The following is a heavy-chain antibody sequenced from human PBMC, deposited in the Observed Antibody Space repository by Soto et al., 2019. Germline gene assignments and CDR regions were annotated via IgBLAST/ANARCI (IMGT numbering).Heavy chain of an antibody. CDR2: ISSSSSYI. V-gene: IGHV3-21*01. Sequence: EVQLVESGGGLVKPGGSLRLSCAASGFTFSSYSMNWVRQAPGKGLEWVSSISSSSSYIYYADSVKGRFTISRDNAKNSLYLQMNSLRAEDTAVYYCVRAGEYCGGDCYVSTNWFDPWGQGTLVTVSS. CDR3: VRAGEYCGGDCYVSTNWFDP. J-gene: IGHJ5*02. D-gene: IGHD2-21*02. CDR1: GFTFSSYS.